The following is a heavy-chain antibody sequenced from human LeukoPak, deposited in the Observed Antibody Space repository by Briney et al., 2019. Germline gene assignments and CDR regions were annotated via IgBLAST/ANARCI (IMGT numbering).Heavy chain of an antibody. D-gene: IGHD2-2*01. CDR2: INPNSGGT. CDR1: GYTFTGYY. J-gene: IGHJ5*02. V-gene: IGHV1-2*02. Sequence: ASVTVSCKASGYTFTGYYMHWVRQAPGQGLEWMGWINPNSGGTNYAQKFQGRVTMTRDTSISTAYMELSRLRSDDTAVYYCARDSRGCSSTSCYPYSFDPWGQGTLVTVSS. CDR3: ARDSRGCSSTSCYPYSFDP.